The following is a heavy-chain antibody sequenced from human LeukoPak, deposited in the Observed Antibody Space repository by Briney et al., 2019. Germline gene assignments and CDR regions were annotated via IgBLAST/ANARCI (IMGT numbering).Heavy chain of an antibody. CDR1: GASISSSSYY. Sequence: SETLSLTCTVSGASISSSSYYWSWIRQPPGKGLEWIGYIYYSGSTNYNPSLKSRVTISVDTSKNQFSLKLSSVTAADTAVYYCARGKARGYGYYYYYMDVWGKGTTVTVSS. D-gene: IGHD3-16*01. J-gene: IGHJ6*03. V-gene: IGHV4-61*01. CDR2: IYYSGST. CDR3: ARGKARGYGYYYYYMDV.